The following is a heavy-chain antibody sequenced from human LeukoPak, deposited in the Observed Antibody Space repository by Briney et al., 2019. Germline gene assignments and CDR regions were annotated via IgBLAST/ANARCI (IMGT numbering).Heavy chain of an antibody. J-gene: IGHJ5*02. D-gene: IGHD3-3*01. V-gene: IGHV3-48*04. Sequence: GGSLRLSCAASGFTFSSYSMNWVRQAPGKGLEWVSYISSSSSSIYYADSVKGRFTISRDNAKNSLNLQMNSLRAEDTAVYYCAKDLSGALYLMEWSLDPWGQGTLVTVSS. CDR2: ISSSSSSI. CDR3: AKDLSGALYLMEWSLDP. CDR1: GFTFSSYS.